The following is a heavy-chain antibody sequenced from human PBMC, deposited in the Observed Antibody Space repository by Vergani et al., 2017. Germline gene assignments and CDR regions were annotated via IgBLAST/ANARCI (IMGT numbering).Heavy chain of an antibody. CDR2: LSASDRRT. CDR1: GFTFIMHA. J-gene: IGHJ3*02. V-gene: IGHV3-23*01. D-gene: IGHD6-19*01. Sequence: EVQLLESGGDLVQPGGSLRLSCAASGFTFIMHAMSWVRQAQGKGLEWVSTLSASDRRTHYADSVKVRFTISRDISKNTLVLHMNSLRPEDTAVYYCAKVGRSEVAGTFGAFDIWGQGTMVTVSS. CDR3: AKVGRSEVAGTFGAFDI.